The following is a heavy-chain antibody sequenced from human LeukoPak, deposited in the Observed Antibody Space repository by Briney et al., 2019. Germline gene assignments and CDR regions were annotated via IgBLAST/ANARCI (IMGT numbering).Heavy chain of an antibody. CDR3: ARIFSGSSSSRYYYYYYMEV. CDR2: IYYSGST. CDR1: GGSISSHY. D-gene: IGHD6-6*01. J-gene: IGHJ6*03. V-gene: IGHV4-59*11. Sequence: SETLSLTCTVSGGSISSHYWSWIRQPPGKGLEWIGYIYYSGSTNYNPSLKSRVTISVDTSKNQFSLKLSSVTAADTAVYYCARIFSGSSSSRYYYYYYMEVWGKGTTVTVSS.